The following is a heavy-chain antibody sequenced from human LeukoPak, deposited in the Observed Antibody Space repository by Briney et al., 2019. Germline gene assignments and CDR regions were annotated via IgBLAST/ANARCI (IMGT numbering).Heavy chain of an antibody. CDR2: ISWNSGSI. V-gene: IGHV3-9*01. D-gene: IGHD6-19*01. Sequence: GGSLRLSCAASGFTFDDYAMHWVRQAPGKGLEWVSGISWNSGSIGYADSVKGRFTISRDNAKNSLYLQMNSLRAEDTAVYYCARRGPSVAGPYDYWGQGTLVTVSS. J-gene: IGHJ4*02. CDR1: GFTFDDYA. CDR3: ARRGPSVAGPYDY.